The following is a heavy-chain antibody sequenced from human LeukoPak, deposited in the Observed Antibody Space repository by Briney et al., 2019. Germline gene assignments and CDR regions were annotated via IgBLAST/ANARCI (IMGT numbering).Heavy chain of an antibody. CDR1: GFTVSSNY. V-gene: IGHV3-53*01. J-gene: IGHJ3*02. Sequence: GGSLRLSCAASGFTVSSNYMSWVRQAPGKGLEWVSVIYSGGSTYYADSVKGRFTISRDNSKNTLYLQMNSLRAEDTAVYYCARGGRYFDWLLFGAFDNWGQGTMVTVSS. D-gene: IGHD3-9*01. CDR2: IYSGGST. CDR3: ARGGRYFDWLLFGAFDN.